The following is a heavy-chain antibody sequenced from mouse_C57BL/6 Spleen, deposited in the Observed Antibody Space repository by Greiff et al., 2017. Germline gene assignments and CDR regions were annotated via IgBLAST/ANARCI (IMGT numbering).Heavy chain of an antibody. CDR1: GYAFSSSW. D-gene: IGHD1-1*01. CDR3: ARGGYGSSYGYFDV. CDR2: IYPGDGDT. Sequence: QVQLKQSGPELVQPGASVKISCKASGYAFSSSWMNWVKQRPGKGLEWIGRIYPGDGDTNYNGKIKGKATLTADKSSSTAYMQLSSLTSEDSAVYFCARGGYGSSYGYFDVWGTGTTVTVSS. J-gene: IGHJ1*03. V-gene: IGHV1-82*01.